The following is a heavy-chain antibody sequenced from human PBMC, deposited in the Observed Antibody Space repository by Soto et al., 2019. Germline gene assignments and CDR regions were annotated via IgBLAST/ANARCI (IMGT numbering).Heavy chain of an antibody. CDR3: ASDTKRDYDSTNRFAYGREV. V-gene: IGHV1-69*13. D-gene: IGHD3-3*01. CDR1: GGTFSSYA. J-gene: IGHJ6*02. Sequence: GASVSLSCKASGGTFSSYAISWVRQAPGQGLEWMGGIIPIFGTANYAQKFQGRVTITADESTSTAYMELSSLRSEDTAVYYCASDTKRDYDSTNRFAYGREVWGQESTVIVSS. CDR2: IIPIFGTA.